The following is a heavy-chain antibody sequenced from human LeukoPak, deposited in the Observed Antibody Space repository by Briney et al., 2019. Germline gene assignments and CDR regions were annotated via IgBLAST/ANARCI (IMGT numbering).Heavy chain of an antibody. CDR2: ISSSGSTI. CDR3: ARALSIAVAGPSFDY. J-gene: IGHJ4*02. Sequence: GGSLRLSCAASGFTFSSYEMNWVRQAPGKGLEWVSYISSSGSTIYYADSVKGRFTISRDNAKNSLYLQMNSLRAEDTAVYYCARALSIAVAGPSFDYWGQGTLVTVSS. D-gene: IGHD6-19*01. CDR1: GFTFSSYE. V-gene: IGHV3-48*03.